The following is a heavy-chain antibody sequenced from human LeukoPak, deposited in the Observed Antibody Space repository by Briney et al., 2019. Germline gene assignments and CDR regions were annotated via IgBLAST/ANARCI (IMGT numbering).Heavy chain of an antibody. CDR2: ISTSGNTI. V-gene: IGHV3-48*04. Sequence: GGSLRLSCAASGFTFSSYGMSWVRQAPGKGLEWVSYISTSGNTIYYADSVKGRFTISRDNAKNSLYLQMNSLRAEDTAVYYCARSWPIDHWGQGTLVTVSS. J-gene: IGHJ4*02. CDR3: ARSWPIDH. CDR1: GFTFSSYG.